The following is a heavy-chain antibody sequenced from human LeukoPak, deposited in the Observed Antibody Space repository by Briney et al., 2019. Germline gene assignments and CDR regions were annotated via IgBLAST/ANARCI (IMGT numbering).Heavy chain of an antibody. CDR2: ISGDGGST. CDR1: GFTFDDYA. J-gene: IGHJ3*02. CDR3: AKDFGEAAFDI. Sequence: GGSLRLSCAASGFTFDDYAMHWVRQAPGKGLEWVSLISGDGGSTYYADSVKGRFTISRDNSKNSLYLQMNSLRAEDTAVYYCAKDFGEAAFDIWGQGTMVTVSS. V-gene: IGHV3-43*02. D-gene: IGHD3-10*01.